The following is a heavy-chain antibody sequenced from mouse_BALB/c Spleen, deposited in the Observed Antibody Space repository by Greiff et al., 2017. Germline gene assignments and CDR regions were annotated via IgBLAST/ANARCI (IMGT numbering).Heavy chain of an antibody. CDR2: IDPANGNT. Sequence: EVQLQQSGAELVKPGASVKLSCTASGFNIKDTYMHWVKQRPEQGLEWIGRIDPANGNTKYDPKFQGKATITADTSSNTAYLQLSSLTSEDTAVYYCARDYGSSYDFDYWGQGTTLTVSS. J-gene: IGHJ2*01. CDR3: ARDYGSSYDFDY. V-gene: IGHV14-3*02. D-gene: IGHD1-1*01. CDR1: GFNIKDTY.